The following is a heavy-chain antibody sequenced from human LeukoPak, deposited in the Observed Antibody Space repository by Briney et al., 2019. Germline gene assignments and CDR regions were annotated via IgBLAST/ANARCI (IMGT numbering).Heavy chain of an antibody. Sequence: GGSLRLSCEASGFSFSHYSMHWVRQAPGKGLEWVSSINQRSSFTYYADSVKGRFTISRDNAKNSLYLQMNSLRAEDTAVYYCAREPSHDAFDIWGQGTMVTVSS. CDR2: INQRSSFT. J-gene: IGHJ3*02. CDR3: AREPSHDAFDI. V-gene: IGHV3-21*01. CDR1: GFSFSHYS.